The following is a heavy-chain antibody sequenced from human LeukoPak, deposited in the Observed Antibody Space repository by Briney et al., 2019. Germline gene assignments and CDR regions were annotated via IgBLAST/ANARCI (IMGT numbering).Heavy chain of an antibody. CDR3: ARDYFDSSDYCQTYYYYYMDV. V-gene: IGHV3-21*01. J-gene: IGHJ6*03. CDR2: TSSTNTLI. CDR1: ALSLSRYS. D-gene: IGHD3-22*01. Sequence: GGSLRLSCAASALSLSRYSMNCVRQAPGKGLEWVASTSSTNTLIYSGHSVKGRFTISRDTANNSLFLQMNSLRAEDTAIYYCARDYFDSSDYCQTYYYYYMDVWGKGTTVTVSS.